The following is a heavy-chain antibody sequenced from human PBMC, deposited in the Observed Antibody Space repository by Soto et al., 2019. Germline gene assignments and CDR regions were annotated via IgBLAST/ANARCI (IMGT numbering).Heavy chain of an antibody. CDR2: IYYSGST. D-gene: IGHD1-26*01. CDR3: ARARRHGIVGATWFDP. J-gene: IGHJ5*02. Sequence: KPSETLSLTCTVSGGSISSGDYYWSWIRQPPGKGLEWIGYIYYSGSTYYNPSLKSRVTISVDTSKNQFSLKLSSVTAADTAVYYCARARRHGIVGATWFDPWGQGALVTVSS. V-gene: IGHV4-30-4*01. CDR1: GGSISSGDYY.